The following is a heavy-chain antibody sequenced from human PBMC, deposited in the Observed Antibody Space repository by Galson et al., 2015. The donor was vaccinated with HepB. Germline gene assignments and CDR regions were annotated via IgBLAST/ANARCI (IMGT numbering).Heavy chain of an antibody. V-gene: IGHV3-23*01. J-gene: IGHJ4*02. D-gene: IGHD6-19*01. CDR2: ISGDTYGT. CDR1: GFIFSNYA. CDR3: AKGRGWYTGFDS. Sequence: SLRLSCAGSGFIFSNYALSWVRQAPGKGLQWVSGISGDTYGTYYADSVKGRFTISRDNSNNRLYLQMTSVRADVTATYYCAKGRGWYTGFDSWGQGALVTVSS.